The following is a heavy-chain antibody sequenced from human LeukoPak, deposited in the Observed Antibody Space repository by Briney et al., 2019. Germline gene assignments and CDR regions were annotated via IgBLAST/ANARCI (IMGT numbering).Heavy chain of an antibody. CDR3: TREGRLDNWNYVRLVRPIY. CDR2: IRSKAYGGTT. Sequence: HPGGSLRLSCTASGFTFGDYAMSWFRQVPGKGLEWVGFIRSKAYGGTTEYAASVKGRFTISRDDSKSIAYLQMNSLKTEDTAVYYCTREGRLDNWNYVRLVRPIYWGQGTLVTVSS. V-gene: IGHV3-49*03. J-gene: IGHJ4*02. D-gene: IGHD1-7*01. CDR1: GFTFGDYA.